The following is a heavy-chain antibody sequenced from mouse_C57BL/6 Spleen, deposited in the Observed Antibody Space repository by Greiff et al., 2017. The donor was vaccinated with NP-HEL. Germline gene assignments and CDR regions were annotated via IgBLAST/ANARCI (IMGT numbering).Heavy chain of an antibody. Sequence: EVQLQQSGAELVRPGASVKLSCTASGFNIKDDYMHWVKQRPEQGLEWIGWIDPENGDTEYASKFQGKATITADTSSNTAYLQLSSLTSEDTAVYYCLGLPHYYAMDYWGQGTSVTVSS. CDR2: IDPENGDT. CDR1: GFNIKDDY. D-gene: IGHD2-2*01. V-gene: IGHV14-4*01. CDR3: LGLPHYYAMDY. J-gene: IGHJ4*01.